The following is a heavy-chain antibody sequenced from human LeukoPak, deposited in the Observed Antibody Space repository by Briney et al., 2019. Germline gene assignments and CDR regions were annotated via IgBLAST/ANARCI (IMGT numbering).Heavy chain of an antibody. J-gene: IGHJ5*02. Sequence: PSEALSLSCTVSGGSISSSSYYWGWIRHPPGKGLEWIGSIYYSGSTYYNSSLKIRVTITVDTSKNQFSLKLSSVTAADAAVYYCARGYIVLMASSWFDPWGQGTLVTVSS. V-gene: IGHV4-39*07. D-gene: IGHD2-8*01. CDR3: ARGYIVLMASSWFDP. CDR2: IYYSGST. CDR1: GGSISSSSYY.